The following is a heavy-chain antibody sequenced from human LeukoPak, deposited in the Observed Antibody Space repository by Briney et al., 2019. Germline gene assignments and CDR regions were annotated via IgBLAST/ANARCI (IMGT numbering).Heavy chain of an antibody. CDR3: ARGDSSGWYFDD. V-gene: IGHV3-20*04. CDR1: GSRFDDHG. D-gene: IGHD6-25*01. CDR2: INWNGGST. Sequence: PGGSLRLSCTAPGSRFDDHGMAWVRQVPGKGLEWVCGINWNGGSTGYADSVKGRFTISRDNAKNSLYFQMNSLRADDTALYYCARGDSSGWYFDDWGQGTLVTVSS. J-gene: IGHJ4*02.